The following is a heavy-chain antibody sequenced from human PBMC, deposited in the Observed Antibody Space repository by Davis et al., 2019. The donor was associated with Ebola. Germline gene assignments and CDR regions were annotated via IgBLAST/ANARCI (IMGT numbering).Heavy chain of an antibody. CDR1: GYTFTSYA. CDR2: INPHNGNT. D-gene: IGHD5-24*01. J-gene: IGHJ4*02. CDR3: AGAQFPKTSDH. V-gene: IGHV1-18*01. Sequence: AASVKVSCKASGYTFTSYAMNWVRQAPGQGLEWMGWINPHNGNTNYAQNVQGRVTMTTATSTSTAYMEVGSLRSDDTDVYYCAGAQFPKTSDHWGQGTLVTVSS.